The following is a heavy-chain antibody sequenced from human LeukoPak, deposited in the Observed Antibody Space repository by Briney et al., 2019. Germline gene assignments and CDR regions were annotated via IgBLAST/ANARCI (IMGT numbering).Heavy chain of an antibody. V-gene: IGHV1-46*01. J-gene: IGHJ4*02. CDR1: GYTFTSYY. CDR2: INPSGGST. CDR3: ATDPGTAYCGGDCYVDY. D-gene: IGHD2-21*01. Sequence: ASVKVSCKESGYTFTSYYMHWVRQAPGQGLEWMGIINPSGGSTSYAQKFQGRVTMTRDTSTSTVYMELSSLRSEDTAVYYCATDPGTAYCGGDCYVDYWGQGTLVTVSS.